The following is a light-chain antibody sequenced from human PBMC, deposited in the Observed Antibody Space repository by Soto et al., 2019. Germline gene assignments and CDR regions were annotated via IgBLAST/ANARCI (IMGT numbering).Light chain of an antibody. CDR2: VGS. CDR3: QQSYIVPYT. CDR1: ENIRNY. J-gene: IGKJ2*01. V-gene: IGKV1-39*01. Sequence: DIQMTQSPSSLSASVGDRVTISCRSSENIRNYLIWYRQKPGKAPELLMYVGSTLESGVPSRFSGSGLGTDFTLTIKSLQPEDFGVHYCQQSYIVPYTFGRGTSLDI.